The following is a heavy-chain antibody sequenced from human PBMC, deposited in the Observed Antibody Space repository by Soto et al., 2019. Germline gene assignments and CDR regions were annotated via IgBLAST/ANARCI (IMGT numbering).Heavy chain of an antibody. J-gene: IGHJ4*02. CDR2: ISDSGGTS. V-gene: IGHV3-23*01. CDR1: GFIFSSYV. D-gene: IGHD1-26*01. Sequence: GGSLRLSCAASGFIFSSYVMSWVRQAPGKGLEWVSSISDSGGTSYYADSVKGRFTISRDNSKNTLYPQMNSLRAEDTAMYYCAKRPRALLTFDYWGQGTLVTVSS. CDR3: AKRPRALLTFDY.